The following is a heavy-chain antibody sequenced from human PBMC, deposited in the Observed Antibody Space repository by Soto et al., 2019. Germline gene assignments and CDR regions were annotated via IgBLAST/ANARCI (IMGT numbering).Heavy chain of an antibody. CDR3: ARRAYYDFWSGYAPNYYYYGMDV. V-gene: IGHV3-7*01. Sequence: GGSLRLSCAASGFTFSSYWMSWVRQAPGKGLEWVANIKQDGSEKYYVDSVKGRFTISRDNAKNSLYLQMNSLRAEDTAVYYCARRAYYDFWSGYAPNYYYYGMDVWGQGTTVTVSS. CDR1: GFTFSSYW. CDR2: IKQDGSEK. J-gene: IGHJ6*02. D-gene: IGHD3-3*01.